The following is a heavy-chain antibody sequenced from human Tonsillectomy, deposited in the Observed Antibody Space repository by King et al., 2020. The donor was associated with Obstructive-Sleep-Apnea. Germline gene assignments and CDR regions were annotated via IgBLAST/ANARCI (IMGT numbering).Heavy chain of an antibody. V-gene: IGHV5-10-1*01. Sequence: LQLVQSGAEVKKPGESLRISCKGSGYSFTSYWISWVRQMPGKGLEWMGRIDPSDSYTNYSPSFQGHVTISADKSISTSYLQWSSLKASDTAMYYCARLRLIVGAPRGTVGMDVWGQGTTVTVSS. J-gene: IGHJ6*02. CDR2: IDPSDSYT. CDR3: ARLRLIVGAPRGTVGMDV. CDR1: GYSFTSYW. D-gene: IGHD1-26*01.